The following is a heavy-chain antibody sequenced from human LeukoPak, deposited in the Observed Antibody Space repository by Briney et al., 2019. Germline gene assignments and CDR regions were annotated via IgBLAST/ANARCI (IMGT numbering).Heavy chain of an antibody. CDR1: ANSFTSYG. CDR2: ISAYNGNT. J-gene: IGHJ6*02. D-gene: IGHD3-9*01. Sequence: GASVKVSCKASANSFTSYGFSWVRQAPGQGLEWMGWISAYNGNTNYGQKFQGIVTVTTDTSTTTAYMEMRSLRSDDTAVYYCARETYYDILAGYVDYYGMDVWGQGTTVTVSS. V-gene: IGHV1-18*01. CDR3: ARETYYDILAGYVDYYGMDV.